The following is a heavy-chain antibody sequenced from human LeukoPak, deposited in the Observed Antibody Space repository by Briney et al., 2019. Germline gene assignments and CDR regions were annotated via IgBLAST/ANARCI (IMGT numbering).Heavy chain of an antibody. J-gene: IGHJ4*02. CDR2: ITGGGDTT. CDR3: AKERSEVVVAATNY. V-gene: IGHV3-23*01. CDR1: GFTFNSYA. Sequence: GGSLRLSRAASGFTFNSYAMTWVRQAPGKGLECVSSITGGGDTTYYADSVRGRFTISRDNSKNTLSLQINSLRAEDTAVYYCAKERSEVVVAATNYWGQGTLVTVSS. D-gene: IGHD2-15*01.